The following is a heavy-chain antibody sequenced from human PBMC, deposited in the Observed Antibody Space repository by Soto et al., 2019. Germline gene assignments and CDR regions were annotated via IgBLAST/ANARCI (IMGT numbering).Heavy chain of an antibody. CDR1: GVTFSSYA. CDR2: IIPIFGTA. J-gene: IGHJ4*02. D-gene: IGHD2-15*01. Sequence: SVKVSCKASGVTFSSYAISWVRQAPGQGLEWMGGIIPIFGTANYAQKFQGRVTITADESTSTAYMELSSLRSEDTAVYYCARGYCSGGSCYQIDYWGQGTLVTVSS. CDR3: ARGYCSGGSCYQIDY. V-gene: IGHV1-69*13.